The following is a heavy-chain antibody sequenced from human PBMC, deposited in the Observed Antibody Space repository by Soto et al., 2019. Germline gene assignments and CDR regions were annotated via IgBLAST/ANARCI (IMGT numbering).Heavy chain of an antibody. Sequence: ASVKVSCKASGYTFTSYGISWERQAPGQGLEWMGWISAYNGNTNYAQKLQGRVTMTTDTSTSTAYMELRSLRSDDTAVYYCARGGYDFWSGPGGDYWGQGTLVTVSS. CDR2: ISAYNGNT. CDR1: GYTFTSYG. D-gene: IGHD3-3*01. V-gene: IGHV1-18*04. J-gene: IGHJ4*02. CDR3: ARGGYDFWSGPGGDY.